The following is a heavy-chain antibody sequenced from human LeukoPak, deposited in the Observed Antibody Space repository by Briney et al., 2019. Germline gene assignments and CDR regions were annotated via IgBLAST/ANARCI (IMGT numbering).Heavy chain of an antibody. Sequence: GGSLRLSCAASGFTFDDYAMHWVRQAPGKGLEWVSGISWNSGSIGYADSVKGRLTISRDNAKNSLYLQMNSLRAEDTALYYCAKGGHYYDSSGNLDYWGQGTLVTVSS. V-gene: IGHV3-9*01. CDR2: ISWNSGSI. CDR1: GFTFDDYA. J-gene: IGHJ4*02. CDR3: AKGGHYYDSSGNLDY. D-gene: IGHD3-22*01.